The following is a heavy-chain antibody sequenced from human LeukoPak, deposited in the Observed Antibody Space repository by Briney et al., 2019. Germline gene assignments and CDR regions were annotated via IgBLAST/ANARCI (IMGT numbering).Heavy chain of an antibody. CDR3: ATDSSGYTEAFDI. D-gene: IGHD3-22*01. J-gene: IGHJ3*02. CDR1: GGSISGHY. CDR2: IYYNGNT. Sequence: SETPSLTCTVSGGSISGHYWSWIRLPPGKGLEWIGYIYYNGNTYYHPSLKSRLTISLDTSKNQFSLNLSSVTAADTAVYFCATDSSGYTEAFDIWGQGTMVAVSS. V-gene: IGHV4-59*11.